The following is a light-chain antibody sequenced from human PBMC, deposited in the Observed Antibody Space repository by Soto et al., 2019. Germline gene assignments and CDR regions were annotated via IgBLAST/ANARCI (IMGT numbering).Light chain of an antibody. CDR1: QYISSW. V-gene: IGKV1-12*01. J-gene: IGKJ2*01. Sequence: DIQMTQSPSSVSASVGDRVTITCRASQYISSWLAWYQQKPGKAPQLLIYAASSLQSGGPSRFSGSGSVSDFTLTISSLQPEDFATYYCLQSNSFPHSFGQGTKLEIK. CDR2: AAS. CDR3: LQSNSFPHS.